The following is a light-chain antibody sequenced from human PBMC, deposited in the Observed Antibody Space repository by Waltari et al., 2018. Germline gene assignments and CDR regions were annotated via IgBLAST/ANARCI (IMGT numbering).Light chain of an antibody. CDR3: QQYNNWPRT. J-gene: IGKJ1*01. CDR2: GAS. V-gene: IGKV3-15*01. CDR1: QSVSSN. Sequence: EIVMTQSPATLSASPGERATLSYRASQSVSSNLAGYQQKPGQAPRLLIYGASTRATGIPDRFSGSGSGTEFTLTISSLQSEDFAVYYCQQYNNWPRTFGQGTKVEIK.